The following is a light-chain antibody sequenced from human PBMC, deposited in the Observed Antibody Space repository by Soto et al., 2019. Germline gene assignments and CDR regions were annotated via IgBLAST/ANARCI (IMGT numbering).Light chain of an antibody. CDR2: GAS. CDR1: QSVSSN. Sequence: EIVMTQSPATLSVSPGDIATLSCMASQSVSSNYLVWYQQRPGQAPRLLIYGASSRATGIPDRFSGSGSGTAFTLTISSLQPEDLATYYCQQYKSFWTFGQGTKVHIK. V-gene: IGKV3D-15*01. CDR3: QQYKSFWT. J-gene: IGKJ1*01.